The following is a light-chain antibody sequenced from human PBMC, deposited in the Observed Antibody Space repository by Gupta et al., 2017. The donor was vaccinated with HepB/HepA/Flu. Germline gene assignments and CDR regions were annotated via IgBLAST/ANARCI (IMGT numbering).Light chain of an antibody. CDR3: QQSERKPWT. CDR2: WAS. CDR1: QNLLYRSNSKNY. V-gene: IGKV4-1*01. J-gene: IGKJ1*01. Sequence: DIAMTQSPDSLTLSLGERATINCKSSQNLLYRSNSKNYVSWYHQKAGQPPKWLIYWASTRDSGVPDRFSGSGSGTDCNITSSSLKAEDVAVYYCQQSERKPWTFGQGTKVEIK.